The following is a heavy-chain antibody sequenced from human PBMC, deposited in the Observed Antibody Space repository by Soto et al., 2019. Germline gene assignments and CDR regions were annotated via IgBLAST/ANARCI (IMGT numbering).Heavy chain of an antibody. CDR2: MNPNSGNT. Sequence: ASVKVSFKASGYTFTSYDINWVRQAPGQGLDWMGWMNPNSGNTGYAQKFQGRVTMTRNTSISTAYMELSSLRSEDTDVYYCARGGNYYYYYYGMDVWGQGTKVTVSS. J-gene: IGHJ6*02. V-gene: IGHV1-8*01. D-gene: IGHD1-7*01. CDR3: ARGGNYYYYYYGMDV. CDR1: GYTFTSYD.